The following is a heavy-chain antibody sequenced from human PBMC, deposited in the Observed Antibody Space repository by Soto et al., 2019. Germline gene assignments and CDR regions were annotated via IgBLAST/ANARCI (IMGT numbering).Heavy chain of an antibody. D-gene: IGHD4-4*01. Sequence: EVQLVESGGGLIQPGESLTLSCAASGIAVGSSYMSWVRQPPGKGLEWVSIIYRDGSTFYADSVGGRFTISRDNAKNTVYLQMSSLRADDTAVYFCARAPTITTNYDSWGRGTLVTVSS. CDR3: ARAPTITTNYDS. CDR1: GIAVGSSY. CDR2: IYRDGST. J-gene: IGHJ4*02. V-gene: IGHV3-53*01.